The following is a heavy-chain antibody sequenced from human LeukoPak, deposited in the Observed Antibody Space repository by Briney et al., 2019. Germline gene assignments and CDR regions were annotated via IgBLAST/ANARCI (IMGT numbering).Heavy chain of an antibody. J-gene: IGHJ4*02. D-gene: IGHD3-3*01. CDR1: GFTFSNYA. CDR3: VRNDTSGVGLDY. CDR2: ISGRGTSI. Sequence: GESLRLSCAASGFTFSNYAMTWVCQAPGKGLEWVSNISGRGTSINYAVSVKGRFSISRDNSKNTLYLQMNSLRDEDTAVYYCVRNDTSGVGLDYWGQGSLVTVSS. V-gene: IGHV3-23*01.